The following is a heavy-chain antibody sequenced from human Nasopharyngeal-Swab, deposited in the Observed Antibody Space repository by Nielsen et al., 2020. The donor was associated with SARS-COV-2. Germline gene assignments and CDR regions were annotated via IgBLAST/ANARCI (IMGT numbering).Heavy chain of an antibody. D-gene: IGHD2-15*01. V-gene: IGHV4-39*01. CDR1: GGSISSSSYY. CDR3: ARQWYCSGGSCYPPGAFDI. CDR2: TYYSGST. J-gene: IGHJ3*02. Sequence: SETLSLTCTVSGGSISSSSYYWGWIRKPPGKWLEWIGSTYYSGSTYYNPSLKSRVTVSVDTSKNQFSLKLNSVTAADTAMYYCARQWYCSGGSCYPPGAFDIWGQGTMVTVSS.